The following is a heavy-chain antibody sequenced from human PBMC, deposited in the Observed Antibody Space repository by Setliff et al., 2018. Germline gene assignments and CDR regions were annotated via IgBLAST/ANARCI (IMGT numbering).Heavy chain of an antibody. D-gene: IGHD6-13*01. CDR1: NGSISSGNYF. Sequence: PSETLSLTCTVSNGSISSGNYFWGWIRQPPGKGLEWMGSIFYTGSTYYNPSLKSRVTMSIDTSKNQFSLNLNSVTAADTAVHYCARQPYSTTYYYYYYYMDVWGKGTTVTVSS. CDR2: IFYTGST. CDR3: ARQPYSTTYYYYYYYMDV. J-gene: IGHJ6*03. V-gene: IGHV4-39*01.